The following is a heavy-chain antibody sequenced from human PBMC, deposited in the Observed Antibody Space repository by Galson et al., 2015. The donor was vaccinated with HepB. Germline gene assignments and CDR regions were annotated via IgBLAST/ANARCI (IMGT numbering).Heavy chain of an antibody. CDR3: AKLVAVAGRTQH. CDR1: GFTFSSYA. CDR2: ISGSGGST. Sequence: SLRLSCAASGFTFSSYAMSWVRQAPGKGLEWVSAISGSGGSTYYADSVKGRFTISRDNSKNTLYLQMNSLRAEDAAVYYCAKLVAVAGRTQHWGQGTLATVSS. D-gene: IGHD6-19*01. V-gene: IGHV3-23*01. J-gene: IGHJ1*01.